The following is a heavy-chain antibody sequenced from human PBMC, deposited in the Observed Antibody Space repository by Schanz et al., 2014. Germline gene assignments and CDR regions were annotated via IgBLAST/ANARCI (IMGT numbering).Heavy chain of an antibody. Sequence: QVQLVESGGGLVKPGGSLRLSCAASGFTFSDYYMNWIRQAPGKGLEWVSYISNSGYTIYYADSVKGRFTISRDNAKNPLYLQRTSRRAEATAVYYCARAPPPYSSSPYYWYYGMDVWGQGTTVTVSS. CDR3: ARAPPPYSSSPYYWYYGMDV. V-gene: IGHV3-11*01. J-gene: IGHJ6*02. CDR1: GFTFSDYY. D-gene: IGHD6-6*01. CDR2: ISNSGYTI.